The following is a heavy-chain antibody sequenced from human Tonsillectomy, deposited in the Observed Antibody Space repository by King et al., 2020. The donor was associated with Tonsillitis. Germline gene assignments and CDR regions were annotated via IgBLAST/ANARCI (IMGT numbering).Heavy chain of an antibody. CDR2: ISSSSSYK. CDR3: ARGGCSGGNCYQDDSFDI. D-gene: IGHD2-15*01. CDR1: GFTFSSYS. V-gene: IGHV3-21*01. J-gene: IGHJ3*02. Sequence: VQLVESGGGLVKPGGSLRLSCAASGFTFSSYSMNWVRQAPGKGLEWVSSISSSSSYKYHADSVKGRFTISRDNAKNSLYLQMNSLRAEDTAVYYCARGGCSGGNCYQDDSFDIWGQGTMVTVSS.